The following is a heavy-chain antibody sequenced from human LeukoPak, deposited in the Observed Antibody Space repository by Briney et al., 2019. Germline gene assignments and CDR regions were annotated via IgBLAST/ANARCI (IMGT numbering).Heavy chain of an antibody. V-gene: IGHV3-7*01. J-gene: IGHJ6*02. CDR3: ARDKLAADLNVVYYYYGMDV. Sequence: PGGSLRLSCAASGFSFSSYWMGWVRQAPGKGLEWVANIKKDGSEMYYVDSVKGRFTISRDNAKNSLYLQMNSLRAEDTAVYYCARDKLAADLNVVYYYYGMDVWGQGTTVTVSS. CDR2: IKKDGSEM. CDR1: GFSFSSYW. D-gene: IGHD6-13*01.